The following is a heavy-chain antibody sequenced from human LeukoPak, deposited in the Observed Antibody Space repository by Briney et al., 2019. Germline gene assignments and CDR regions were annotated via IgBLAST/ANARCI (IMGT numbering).Heavy chain of an antibody. D-gene: IGHD6-13*01. CDR1: GGSISSSSYY. CDR3: ARVAAAGTLAFDY. Sequence: PSETLSLTCTVSGGSISSSSYYWGWIRQPPGKGLEWIGYIYYSGSTNYNPSLKSRVTISVDTSKNQFSLKLSSVTAADTAVYYCARVAAAGTLAFDYWGQGTLVTVSS. J-gene: IGHJ4*02. CDR2: IYYSGST. V-gene: IGHV4-61*05.